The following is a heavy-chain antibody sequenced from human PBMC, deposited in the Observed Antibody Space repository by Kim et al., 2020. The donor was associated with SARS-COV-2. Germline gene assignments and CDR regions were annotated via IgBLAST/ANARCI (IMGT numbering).Heavy chain of an antibody. CDR3: ARYDFWSGYTYFDY. CDR2: INHSGST. Sequence: SETLSLTCAVYGGSFSGYYWSWIRQPPGKGLEWIGEINHSGSTNYNPSLKSRVTISVDTSKNQFSLKLSSVTAADTAVYYCARYDFWSGYTYFDYWGQGTLVTVSS. V-gene: IGHV4-34*01. J-gene: IGHJ4*02. CDR1: GGSFSGYY. D-gene: IGHD3-3*01.